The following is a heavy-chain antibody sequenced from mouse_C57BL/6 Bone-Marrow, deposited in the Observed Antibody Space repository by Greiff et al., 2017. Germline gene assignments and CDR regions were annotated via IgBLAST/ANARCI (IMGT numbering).Heavy chain of an antibody. CDR3: ARDDY. CDR2: IDPSDSYT. CDR1: GYTFTSYW. J-gene: IGHJ3*01. Sequence: VQLQQPRAERGMPGASVKLSCKASGYTFTSYWMHWLKQRPGQGLEWIGEIDPSDSYTNYNQKFKGKSTLTVDKSSSTAYMQLSSLTSEDSAVSYCARDDYWGQGTLVTVSA. V-gene: IGHV1-69*01.